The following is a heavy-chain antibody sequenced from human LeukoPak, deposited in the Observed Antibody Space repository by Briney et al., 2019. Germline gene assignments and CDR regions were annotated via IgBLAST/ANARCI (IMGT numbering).Heavy chain of an antibody. Sequence: ASVKVSCKASGGTFSSYAISWVRQAPGQGLEWMGWINPNSGGTNYAQKFQGRVTMTRDTSISTAYMELSRLRSDDTAVYYCARGRSLSITMVRGVLGYWGQGTLVTVSS. D-gene: IGHD3-10*01. V-gene: IGHV1-2*02. CDR3: ARGRSLSITMVRGVLGY. CDR1: GGTFSSYA. J-gene: IGHJ4*02. CDR2: INPNSGGT.